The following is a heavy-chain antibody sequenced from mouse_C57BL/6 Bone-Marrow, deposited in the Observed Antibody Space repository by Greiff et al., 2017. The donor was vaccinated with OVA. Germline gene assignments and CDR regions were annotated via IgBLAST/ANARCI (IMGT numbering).Heavy chain of an antibody. D-gene: IGHD2-3*01. V-gene: IGHV2-6*01. J-gene: IGHJ3*01. CDR3: ASMDYDGYYRFAY. Sequence: VKLQESGPGLVAPSQSLSITCTVSGFSLTSYGVDWVRQSPGKGLEWLGVIWGVGSTNYNSALKSRLSISKDNSKSQVFLKMNSLQTDDTAMYYCASMDYDGYYRFAYWGQGTLVTVSA. CDR1: GFSLTSYG. CDR2: IWGVGST.